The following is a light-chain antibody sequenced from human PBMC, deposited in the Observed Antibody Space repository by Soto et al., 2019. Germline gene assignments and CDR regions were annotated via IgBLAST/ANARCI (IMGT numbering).Light chain of an antibody. CDR2: EVS. J-gene: IGLJ3*02. CDR1: SSDVGGYNY. Sequence: QSALTQPPSASGSPGQSVTISCTGTSSDVGGYNYVSWYQQHPGKAPKLMIYEVSKRPSGVPDRFSGSKSGNTASLTVSGXXXXXXXDYYCSSYAGSNLWVFGGGTQL. CDR3: SSYAGSNLWV. V-gene: IGLV2-8*01.